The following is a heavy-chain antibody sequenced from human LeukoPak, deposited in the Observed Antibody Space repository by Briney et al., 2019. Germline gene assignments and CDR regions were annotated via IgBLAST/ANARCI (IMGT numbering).Heavy chain of an antibody. CDR1: GYNFKTHA. V-gene: IGHV1-18*04. D-gene: IGHD3-22*01. CDR2: VSGYNGDT. Sequence: ASVKVSCKTSGYNFKTHAVSWVRQVPGQGLEWMGWVSGYNGDTSFAQKLQGRVTMTTDTSTSTAYMELRSLRSDDTAVYYCARDRRYYYDSSGYNNWFDPWGQGTLVTVSS. CDR3: ARDRRYYYDSSGYNNWFDP. J-gene: IGHJ5*02.